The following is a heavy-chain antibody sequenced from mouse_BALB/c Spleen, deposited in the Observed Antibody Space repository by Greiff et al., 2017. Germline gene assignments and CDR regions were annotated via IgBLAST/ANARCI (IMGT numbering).Heavy chain of an antibody. V-gene: IGHV2-9*02. J-gene: IGHJ3*01. D-gene: IGHD1-1*01. CDR2: IWAGGST. CDR1: GFSLTSYG. CDR3: AREYTTVVAPGY. Sequence: VQRVESGPGLVAPSQSLSITCTVSGFSLTSYGVHWVRQPPGQGLEWLGVIWAGGSTNYNSALMSRLSISKDNSKSQVFLKMNSLQTDDTAMYYCAREYTTVVAPGYWGQGTLVTVSA.